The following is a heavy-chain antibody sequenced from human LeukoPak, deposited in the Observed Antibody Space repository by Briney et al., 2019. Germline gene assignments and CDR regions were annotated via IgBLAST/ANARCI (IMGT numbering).Heavy chain of an antibody. CDR1: GYTFTGYY. J-gene: IGHJ4*02. CDR3: ARGERVRGVIKAYYFDY. D-gene: IGHD3-10*01. CDR2: INPNSGGT. Sequence: ASVKVSCKASGYTFTGYYMHWVRQAPGQGLEWMGWINPNSGGTNYAQKFQGRVTMTRDTSISTAYMELSRLRSDDTAVYYCARGERVRGVIKAYYFDYWGQGTLVTVSS. V-gene: IGHV1-2*02.